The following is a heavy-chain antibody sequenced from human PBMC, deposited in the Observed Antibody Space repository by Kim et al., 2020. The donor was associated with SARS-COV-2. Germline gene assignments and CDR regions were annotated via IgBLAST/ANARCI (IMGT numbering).Heavy chain of an antibody. CDR1: GGSISSYY. J-gene: IGHJ6*02. CDR3: ARGLAVAGAYYYYGMDV. CDR2: IYYSGST. D-gene: IGHD6-19*01. V-gene: IGHV4-59*01. Sequence: SETLSLTCTVSGGSISSYYWSWIRQPPGKGLEWIGYIYYSGSTNYNPSLKSRVTISVDTSKNQFSLKLSSVTAADTAVYYCARGLAVAGAYYYYGMDVWGPGTTVTVSS.